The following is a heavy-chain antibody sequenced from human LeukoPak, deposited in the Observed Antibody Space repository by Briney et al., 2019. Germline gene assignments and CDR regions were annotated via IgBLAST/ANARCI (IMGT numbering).Heavy chain of an antibody. CDR3: AKRGVVIRVILVGFHKEAYYFDS. D-gene: IGHD3-22*01. J-gene: IGHJ4*02. V-gene: IGHV3-23*01. CDR2: ISDSGGST. CDR1: GITLSNYG. Sequence: GGSLRLSCAVSGITLSNYGMSWVRQTPGKGLEWVAGISDSGGSTNYADSVKGRFTISRDNPKNTLYLQMNSLRAEDTAVYFCAKRGVVIRVILVGFHKEAYYFDSWGQGALVTVSS.